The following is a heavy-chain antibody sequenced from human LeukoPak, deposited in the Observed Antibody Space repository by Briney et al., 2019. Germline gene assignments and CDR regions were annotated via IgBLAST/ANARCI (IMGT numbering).Heavy chain of an antibody. Sequence: GGSLGLSCAASGFTFSSYGMHWVRQAPGKGLEWVAFIRYDGSNKYYADSVKGRFTISRDNSKNTLYLQMNSLRAEDTAVYYCAKDQRKGYYYGSGNAKLPDYWGQGTLVTVSS. CDR2: IRYDGSNK. J-gene: IGHJ4*02. CDR3: AKDQRKGYYYGSGNAKLPDY. D-gene: IGHD3-10*01. V-gene: IGHV3-30*02. CDR1: GFTFSSYG.